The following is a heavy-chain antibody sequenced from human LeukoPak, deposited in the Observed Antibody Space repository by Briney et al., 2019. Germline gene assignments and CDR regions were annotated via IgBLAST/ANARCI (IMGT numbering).Heavy chain of an antibody. CDR3: ARDGFYDATGYPTLDY. CDR1: GFPLSSYT. J-gene: IGHJ4*02. Sequence: GGSLRLSCAASGFPLSSYTMNWVRQAPGKGLEWVSRIRSTSGHIYYADSVRGRFTISRDNAKNSLYLLMNSLRAGDTAVYYCARDGFYDATGYPTLDYWGRGTLVTVSS. CDR2: IRSTSGHI. D-gene: IGHD2/OR15-2a*01. V-gene: IGHV3-21*06.